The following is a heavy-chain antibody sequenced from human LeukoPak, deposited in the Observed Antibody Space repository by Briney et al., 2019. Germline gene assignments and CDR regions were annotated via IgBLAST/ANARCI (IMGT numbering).Heavy chain of an antibody. V-gene: IGHV4-34*01. D-gene: IGHD3-10*01. CDR2: INHSGST. CDR1: GGSFSGYY. J-gene: IGHJ5*02. CDR3: ARGGKGNYGSGSYYIDNWFDP. Sequence: PSETLSLTCAVYGGSFSGYYWSWIRQPPGKGLEWIGEINHSGSTNHNPSLKSRVTISVDTSKNQFSLKLSSVTAADTAVYYCARGGKGNYGSGSYYIDNWFDPWGQGTLVTVSS.